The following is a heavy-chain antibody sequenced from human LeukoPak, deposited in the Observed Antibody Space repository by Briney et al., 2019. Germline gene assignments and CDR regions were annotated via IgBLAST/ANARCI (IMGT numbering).Heavy chain of an antibody. D-gene: IGHD6-19*01. J-gene: IGHJ6*03. Sequence: PGGSLRLSCAASEFTFSSYWMHWVRQAPGKGLVWVSRINSDGSSTRYADSVKGRFTISRDNAKNTLYLQMNSLRAEDTAVYYCAKCSGWFVRGKDYYYYYMDVWGKGTTVTVSS. CDR1: EFTFSSYW. V-gene: IGHV3-74*01. CDR3: AKCSGWFVRGKDYYYYYMDV. CDR2: INSDGSST.